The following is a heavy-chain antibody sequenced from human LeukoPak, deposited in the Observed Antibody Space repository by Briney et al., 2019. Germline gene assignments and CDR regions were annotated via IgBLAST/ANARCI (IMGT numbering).Heavy chain of an antibody. D-gene: IGHD2-2*01. V-gene: IGHV1-69*13. CDR2: IIPIFGTA. CDR1: GGTFSSYA. J-gene: IGHJ4*02. Sequence: SVKVSCKASGGTFSSYAISWVRQAPGQGLEWMGGIIPIFGTANYAQKFQGRVTITADESTSTAYMELSSLRSEDTAVYYCARSGGWDIVVVPAAKGGYYFDYWGQGTLVTVSS. CDR3: ARSGGWDIVVVPAAKGGYYFDY.